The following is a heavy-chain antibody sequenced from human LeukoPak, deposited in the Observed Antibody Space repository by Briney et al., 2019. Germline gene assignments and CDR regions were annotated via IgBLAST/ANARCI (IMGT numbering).Heavy chain of an antibody. D-gene: IGHD3-10*01. J-gene: IGHJ5*02. CDR1: GFTVSSNY. V-gene: IGHV3-66*01. CDR2: IYSGGST. Sequence: GGSLRLSCAASGFTVSSNYMSWVRQAPGKGLEWVSVIYSGGSTYYADSVKGRFTISRDNSKNTLYLQMNSLRAEDTAVYYCARGGGYYYGSGHFDPWGQGTLVTVSS. CDR3: ARGGGYYYGSGHFDP.